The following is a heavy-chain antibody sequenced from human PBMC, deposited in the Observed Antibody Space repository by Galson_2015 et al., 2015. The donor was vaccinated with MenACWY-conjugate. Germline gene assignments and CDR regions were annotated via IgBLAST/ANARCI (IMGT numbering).Heavy chain of an antibody. CDR2: IKSQTDGGKI. CDR1: AFTFSNAY. Sequence: LRLSCAGSAFTFSNAYMSWVRQAPGKGLEWVGRIKSQTDGGKIDYAAPVKGRFTISRDDSKNTLYLQMISLKIEDTAVYYCTTHKPDSWGGLLFHFYMDVWGKGTTVTVSS. D-gene: IGHD2-21*01. CDR3: TTHKPDSWGGLLFHFYMDV. V-gene: IGHV3-15*01. J-gene: IGHJ6*03.